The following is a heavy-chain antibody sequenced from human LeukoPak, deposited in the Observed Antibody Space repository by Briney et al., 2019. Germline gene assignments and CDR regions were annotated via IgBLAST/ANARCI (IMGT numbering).Heavy chain of an antibody. J-gene: IGHJ3*02. D-gene: IGHD3-3*01. V-gene: IGHV3-53*01. CDR3: ARAWSSRDPFFDI. Sequence: KAGGSLRLSCAASGFTVSSNYMSWVRQAPGKGLEWVSVIYSGGSTYYADSVKGRFTISRDNSKNTLYLQMNSLRAEDTAVYYCARAWSSRDPFFDIWGQGTMVTVSS. CDR1: GFTVSSNY. CDR2: IYSGGST.